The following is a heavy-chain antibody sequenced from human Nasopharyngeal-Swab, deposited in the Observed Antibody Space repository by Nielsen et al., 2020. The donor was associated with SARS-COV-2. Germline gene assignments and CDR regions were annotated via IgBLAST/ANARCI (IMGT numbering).Heavy chain of an antibody. CDR3: AKDRYCSGGACYFSGFDY. Sequence: GGSLRLSCAASGFTFSSYAMSWVRPAPGKGLEWVSGVSGSGGTTKYADSVKGRFTISRDNSKNKLYLQMHSLRVEDTAVYYCAKDRYCSGGACYFSGFDYWGLGTLVTVSS. J-gene: IGHJ4*02. D-gene: IGHD2-15*01. CDR1: GFTFSSYA. V-gene: IGHV3-23*01. CDR2: VSGSGGTT.